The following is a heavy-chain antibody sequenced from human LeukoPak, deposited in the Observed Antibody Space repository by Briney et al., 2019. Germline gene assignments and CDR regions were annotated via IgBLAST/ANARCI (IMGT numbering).Heavy chain of an antibody. CDR3: AAGRWLRSGSDY. D-gene: IGHD5-12*01. V-gene: IGHV1-2*02. CDR2: INPNSGGT. Sequence: ASVKVSCKASGYTFTGYYMHWVRQAPGQGLEWMGWINPNSGGTNYAQKFQARVTMTRDTSTSTAYMELDRLRSDDTAVYFCAAGRWLRSGSDYWGQGTLVTVSS. CDR1: GYTFTGYY. J-gene: IGHJ4*02.